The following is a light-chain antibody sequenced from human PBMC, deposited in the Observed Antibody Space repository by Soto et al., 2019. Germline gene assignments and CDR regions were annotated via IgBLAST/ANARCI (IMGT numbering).Light chain of an antibody. CDR1: QSISNNY. Sequence: EIVLTQSPGTLSLSPGERATLSCRASQSISNNYLAWYQQKPGQATRLLIYGASSRATGIPDRFCGSGSGTDFTLTISRLEPEDFAVYYCQQYCSSPSYTFGHGSKLEIK. V-gene: IGKV3-20*01. J-gene: IGKJ2*01. CDR2: GAS. CDR3: QQYCSSPSYT.